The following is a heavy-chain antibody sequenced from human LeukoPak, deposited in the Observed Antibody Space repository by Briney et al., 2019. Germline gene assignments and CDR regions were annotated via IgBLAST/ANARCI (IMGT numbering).Heavy chain of an antibody. V-gene: IGHV1-2*04. D-gene: IGHD3-3*01. CDR1: GYTITGYY. CDR2: INPNSGGT. CDR3: ARESGSILGPMDV. J-gene: IGHJ6*04. Sequence: ASVKVSCKASGYTITGYYMHWVRQAPGQGLEWMGWINPNSGGTNYAQKFQGWVTMTRDTSISTAYMELSRLRSDDTAVYYCARESGSILGPMDVWGKGTTVTVSS.